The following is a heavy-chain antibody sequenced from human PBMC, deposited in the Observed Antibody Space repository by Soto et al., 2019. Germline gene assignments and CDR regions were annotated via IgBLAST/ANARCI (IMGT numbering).Heavy chain of an antibody. D-gene: IGHD6-13*01. CDR1: GVTFSSYG. J-gene: IGHJ6*02. V-gene: IGHV3-23*01. Sequence: PWGSLRLSCAAAGVTFSSYGRSWVRQAPGKGREWVSAMSGRGGSTYYAASVQGRFPISTDTSKHTLYLQMNSLRAEDLAVYYCAKDRVAAAHYGMDVWGQGTTVTVSS. CDR2: MSGRGGST. CDR3: AKDRVAAAHYGMDV.